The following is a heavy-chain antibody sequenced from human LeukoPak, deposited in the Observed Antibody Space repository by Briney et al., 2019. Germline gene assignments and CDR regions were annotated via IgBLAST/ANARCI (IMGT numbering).Heavy chain of an antibody. CDR3: ARQADYGLFDP. Sequence: SETLSLTCTVSGDSISSGGYYWSWIRRPAGKGLEWIGRMYTSGSTNYNPSLKSRVNISLDTSKNQFSLKVNSVTAADTAMYYCARQADYGLFDPWGQGTLVTVSS. V-gene: IGHV4-61*02. CDR1: GDSISSGGYY. CDR2: MYTSGST. J-gene: IGHJ5*02. D-gene: IGHD4-17*01.